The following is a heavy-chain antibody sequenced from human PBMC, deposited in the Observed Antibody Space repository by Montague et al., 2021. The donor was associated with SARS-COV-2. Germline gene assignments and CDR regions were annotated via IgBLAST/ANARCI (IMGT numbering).Heavy chain of an antibody. J-gene: IGHJ5*02. CDR2: IGAGVSST. Sequence: SLRLSCAASGFTFSTYPMHWVRQAPGKGLEWVSSIGAGVSSTFYADSVKGRFTVSRDNSKNTLYLQMNSLRAEDTAVYYCARELVPNSGYDFPYNWFDPWGQGTLVTVSS. D-gene: IGHD5-12*01. V-gene: IGHV3-23*01. CDR1: GFTFSTYP. CDR3: ARELVPNSGYDFPYNWFDP.